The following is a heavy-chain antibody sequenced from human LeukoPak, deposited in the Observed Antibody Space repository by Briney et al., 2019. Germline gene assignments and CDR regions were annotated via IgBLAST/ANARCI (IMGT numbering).Heavy chain of an antibody. D-gene: IGHD3-10*01. CDR1: GYTLTELS. CDR3: ARGGSGSYFSWLDP. Sequence: ASVKVSCKVSGYTLTELSMHWVRQAPGKGLEWMGGFDPEDGETVYAQKFQGRVTMTEDTSTDTAYMELSRLRSDDTAVYCCARGGSGSYFSWLDPWGQGTLVTVSS. CDR2: FDPEDGET. V-gene: IGHV1-24*01. J-gene: IGHJ5*02.